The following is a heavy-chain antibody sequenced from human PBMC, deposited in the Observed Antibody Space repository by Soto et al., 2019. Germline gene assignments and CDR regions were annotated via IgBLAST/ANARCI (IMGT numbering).Heavy chain of an antibody. CDR1: GCSISSSSHY. CDR2: IYYSGST. V-gene: IGHV4-39*01. CDR3: AREFYYYYGMDV. J-gene: IGHJ6*02. Sequence: SETLSLTCTVSGCSISSSSHYWGWIRQPPGKGLEWIGSIYYSGSTYYNPSLKSRVTISVDTSKNQFSLKLRSVTAADTAVYYCAREFYYYYGMDVWGQGTTVT.